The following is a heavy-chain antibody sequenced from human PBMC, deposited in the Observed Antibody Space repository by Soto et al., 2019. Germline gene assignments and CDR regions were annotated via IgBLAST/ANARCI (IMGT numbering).Heavy chain of an antibody. D-gene: IGHD6-13*01. CDR3: ARSGSSWNLREFDY. CDR2: ISVYNGNT. V-gene: IGHV1-18*01. J-gene: IGHJ4*02. CDR1: DYTFTSYG. Sequence: ASVKVSCKASDYTFTSYGIIWVRQAPGQGLEWVGWISVYNGNTNYAQKFRGRATMTTDISTTTAYMEMRSLRSDDTAVYYCARSGSSWNLREFDYWGQGTLVTVSS.